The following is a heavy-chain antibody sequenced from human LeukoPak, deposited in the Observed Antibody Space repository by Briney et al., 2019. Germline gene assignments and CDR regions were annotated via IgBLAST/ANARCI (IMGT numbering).Heavy chain of an antibody. J-gene: IGHJ6*02. D-gene: IGHD3-10*01. CDR2: VSGSGGST. Sequence: GGSLRLSCAASGFTLSSYAMSWVRQAPGKGLEWVSVVSGSGGSTFYADSVKGRFTISRDNSKNTLYLQMNSLRAEDTAVYYCARELTTMIRGVYYYYGMDVWGQGTTVTVSS. CDR3: ARELTTMIRGVYYYYGMDV. CDR1: GFTLSSYA. V-gene: IGHV3-23*01.